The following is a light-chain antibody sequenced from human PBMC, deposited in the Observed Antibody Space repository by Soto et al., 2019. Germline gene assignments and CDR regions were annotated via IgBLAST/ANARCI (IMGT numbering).Light chain of an antibody. Sequence: QSVLTQPPSASGTPGQRVTISCSGSSSNIGSNTVNWYQQLPGTAPKLLIYSNNQRPSGVPDRFSGSKSGTSASLAISGLQSEDEADYYCAAWDDSLNGGVFGTGTKATV. V-gene: IGLV1-44*01. CDR1: SSNIGSNT. CDR3: AAWDDSLNGGV. CDR2: SNN. J-gene: IGLJ1*01.